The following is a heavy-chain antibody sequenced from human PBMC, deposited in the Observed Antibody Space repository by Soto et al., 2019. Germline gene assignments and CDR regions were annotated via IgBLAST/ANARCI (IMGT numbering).Heavy chain of an antibody. CDR2: IVVGSGNT. D-gene: IGHD3-9*01. CDR3: AADDSYYDILTGYPRAYYYYGMDV. J-gene: IGHJ6*02. Sequence: GASVKVSCKASGFTFTSSAVQWVRQARGQRLEWIGWIVVGSGNTNYAQKFQERVTITRDMSTSTAYMELSSLRSEDTAVYYCAADDSYYDILTGYPRAYYYYGMDVWGQGTTVTVSS. CDR1: GFTFTSSA. V-gene: IGHV1-58*01.